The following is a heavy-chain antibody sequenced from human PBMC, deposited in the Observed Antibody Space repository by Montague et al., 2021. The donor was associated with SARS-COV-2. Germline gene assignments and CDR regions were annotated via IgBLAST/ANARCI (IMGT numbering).Heavy chain of an antibody. CDR2: IHYSGST. Sequence: SETLSLTCTVSGGSISSSSYYWGWIRQPPGKGLEWIGSIHYSGSTYYNPSLKSRVTISVDMSRNQFSLSLSNVTAADTAIYYCVRGGTMTVVAFDYWGQGTLVTASS. V-gene: IGHV4-39*07. J-gene: IGHJ4*02. D-gene: IGHD3-22*01. CDR3: VRGGTMTVVAFDY. CDR1: GGSISSSSYY.